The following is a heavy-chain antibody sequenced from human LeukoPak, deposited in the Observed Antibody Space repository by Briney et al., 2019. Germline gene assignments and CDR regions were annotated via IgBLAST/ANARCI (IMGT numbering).Heavy chain of an antibody. CDR1: GGSISSYY. Sequence: PSETLSLTCTVSGGSISSYYWSWIRQPPGKGLEWIGYIYYSGSTNYNPSLKSRVTISVDTSKNQFSLKLSSVTAADTAVYYCARHGFGEPYFDIWGQGTMVTVSS. CDR2: IYYSGST. V-gene: IGHV4-59*01. CDR3: ARHGFGEPYFDI. D-gene: IGHD3-10*01. J-gene: IGHJ3*02.